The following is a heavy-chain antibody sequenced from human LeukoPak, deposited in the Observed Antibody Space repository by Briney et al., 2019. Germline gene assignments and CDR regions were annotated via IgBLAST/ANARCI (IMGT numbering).Heavy chain of an antibody. Sequence: GGSLRLSCVASGFTFSSYAMSWVRQAPGRGLEWVSAISGSGGSTYYADSVKGRFTISRDNSKNTLYLQMNSLRAEDTAVYYCAKEGHYYDSSGYYYPDYWGQGTLVTVSS. D-gene: IGHD3-22*01. CDR2: ISGSGGST. CDR1: GFTFSSYA. J-gene: IGHJ4*02. V-gene: IGHV3-23*01. CDR3: AKEGHYYDSSGYYYPDY.